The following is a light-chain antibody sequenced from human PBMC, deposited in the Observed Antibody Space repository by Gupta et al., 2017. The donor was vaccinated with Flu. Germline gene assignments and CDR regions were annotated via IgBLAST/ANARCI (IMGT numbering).Light chain of an antibody. V-gene: IGKV1-5*03. CDR1: QSIRSW. Sequence: PSPLSASVGDRVTITCRASQSIRSWLAWYQQKPGMAPKLLISKASTLESGVPSRFTGSGSGTEFTLTISGLQPDDFATYYCQQYDSYSWTFGQGTKVEIQ. J-gene: IGKJ1*01. CDR2: KAS. CDR3: QQYDSYSWT.